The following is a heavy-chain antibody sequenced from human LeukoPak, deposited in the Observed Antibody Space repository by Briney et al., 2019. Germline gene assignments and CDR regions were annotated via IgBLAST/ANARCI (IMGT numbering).Heavy chain of an antibody. V-gene: IGHV4-59*01. Sequence: SETLSLTCDVYGGSFSGFYWNWIRQPPGRGLEWIGYIYYTGSTNYNPSLKSRVTISVDMSKNHFSLKLNSVTAADTAIYYCARDRKQWLRGPFDPWGQGTLVTVSS. CDR3: ARDRKQWLRGPFDP. CDR2: IYYTGST. J-gene: IGHJ5*02. D-gene: IGHD6-19*01. CDR1: GGSFSGFY.